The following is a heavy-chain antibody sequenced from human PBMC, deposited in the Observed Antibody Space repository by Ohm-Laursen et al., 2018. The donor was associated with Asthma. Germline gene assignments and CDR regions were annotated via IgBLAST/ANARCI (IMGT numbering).Heavy chain of an antibody. CDR2: IKSKTDGGTT. CDR3: TTDRDCSGGSCSFGGY. J-gene: IGHJ4*02. D-gene: IGHD2-15*01. Sequence: SLRLSCTASGFTFGDYALNWLRQAPGKGLEWVGRIKSKTDGGTTDYAAPVKGRFTISRDDSKNTLYLQMNSLKTEDTAVYYCTTDRDCSGGSCSFGGYWGQGTLVTVSS. CDR1: GFTFGDYA. V-gene: IGHV3-15*01.